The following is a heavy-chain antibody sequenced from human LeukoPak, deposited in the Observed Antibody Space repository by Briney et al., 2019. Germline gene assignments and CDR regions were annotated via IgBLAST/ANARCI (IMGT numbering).Heavy chain of an antibody. CDR3: ARDSGSYPDEDAFDI. V-gene: IGHV1-18*01. D-gene: IGHD1-26*01. J-gene: IGHJ3*02. CDR1: GYTFTSYG. Sequence: GASVKVSCKASGYTFTSYGISWVRQAPGQGLEWMGWISAYNGNTNYAQKLQGRVTMTTDTSTSTAYMELRSPRSDDTAVYYCARDSGSYPDEDAFDIWGQGTMVTVSS. CDR2: ISAYNGNT.